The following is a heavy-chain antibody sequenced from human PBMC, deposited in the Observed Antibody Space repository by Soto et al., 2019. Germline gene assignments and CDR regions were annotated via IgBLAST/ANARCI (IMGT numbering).Heavy chain of an antibody. CDR2: IYHSGTT. J-gene: IGHJ3*02. CDR3: ATPLLAPGAFDI. CDR1: GYSISSGYH. V-gene: IGHV4-38-2*01. Sequence: SETLSLTCAVSGYSISSGYHWAWIRQPPGKGLEWVASIYHSGTTYYNPSLTSRVTISVDKSKNQFSLKLSSVTAADTAVYYCATPLLAPGAFDIWGQGTIVTVSS.